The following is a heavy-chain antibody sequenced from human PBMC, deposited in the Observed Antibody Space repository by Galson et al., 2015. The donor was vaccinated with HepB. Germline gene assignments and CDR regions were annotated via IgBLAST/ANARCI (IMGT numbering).Heavy chain of an antibody. CDR3: AEGGVVVVAATLPLIDYYYYGMDV. Sequence: SVKVSCKASGGTFSSYTISWVRQAPGQGLEWMGRIIPILGIANYAQKFQGRVTITADKSTSTAYMELSSLRSEDTAVYYCAEGGVVVVAATLPLIDYYYYGMDVWAKGPRSPSP. CDR1: GGTFSSYT. J-gene: IGHJ6*02. CDR2: IIPILGIA. V-gene: IGHV1-69*02. D-gene: IGHD2-15*01.